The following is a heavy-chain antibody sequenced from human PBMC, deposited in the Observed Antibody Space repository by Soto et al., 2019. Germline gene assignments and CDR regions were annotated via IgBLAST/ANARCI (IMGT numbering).Heavy chain of an antibody. CDR2: IYPGDSDT. Sequence: GESLKISCKGSGYSFTSYWIGWVRQMPGKGLEWMGIIYPGDSDTRYSPSFQGQVTISADKSISTAYLQWSSLKASDTAMYYCARYSTRDYDILTGYYLPPLFDPWGPGTLVTVSS. J-gene: IGHJ5*02. CDR3: ARYSTRDYDILTGYYLPPLFDP. CDR1: GYSFTSYW. V-gene: IGHV5-51*01. D-gene: IGHD3-9*01.